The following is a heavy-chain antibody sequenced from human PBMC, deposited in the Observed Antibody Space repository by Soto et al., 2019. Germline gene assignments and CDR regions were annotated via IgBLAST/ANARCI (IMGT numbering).Heavy chain of an antibody. CDR3: ARGKDVAHQRLFDP. Sequence: PSETLSLTCSVSGGSMGSYYWSWIRQPPGKGLEWIGYFSDGGSTNYNPSLQSRVTISLDTSTNQFSLKLISVTPADPAVYYCARGKDVAHQRLFDPSGQGTLVTVSS. J-gene: IGHJ5*02. D-gene: IGHD5-12*01. CDR2: FSDGGST. V-gene: IGHV4-59*01. CDR1: GGSMGSYY.